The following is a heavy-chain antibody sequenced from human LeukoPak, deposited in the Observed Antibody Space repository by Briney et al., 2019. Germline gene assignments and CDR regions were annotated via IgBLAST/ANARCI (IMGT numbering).Heavy chain of an antibody. CDR2: IYTNGTT. CDR3: ARDFDS. V-gene: IGHV4-61*02. CDR1: GGSISSGSNY. J-gene: IGHJ4*02. Sequence: SETPSLTCTVSGGSISSGSNYWSWIRQPAGKGLEWIGRIYTNGTTSYNPSLKSRVTISIDTSKNQFSLKMTSVTAADTALYYCARDFDSWGQGTLVTASS.